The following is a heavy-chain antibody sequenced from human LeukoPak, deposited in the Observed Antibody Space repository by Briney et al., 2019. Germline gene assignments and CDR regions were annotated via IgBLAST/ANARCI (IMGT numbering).Heavy chain of an antibody. J-gene: IGHJ1*01. Sequence: WASVKVSCKASGYTFTGYYMHWVRQAPGQGLEWMGWINPNSGGTNYAQKFQGRVTMTRDTSISTAYMELSRLRSDDTAVYYCAANVLLRFGGAEYFQHWGQGTLVTVSS. CDR3: AANVLLRFGGAEYFQH. CDR1: GYTFTGYY. V-gene: IGHV1-2*02. D-gene: IGHD3-10*01. CDR2: INPNSGGT.